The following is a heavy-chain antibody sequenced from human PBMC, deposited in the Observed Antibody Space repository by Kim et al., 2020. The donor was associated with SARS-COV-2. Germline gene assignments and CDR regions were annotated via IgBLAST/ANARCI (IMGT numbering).Heavy chain of an antibody. D-gene: IGHD2-2*01. V-gene: IGHV1-69*13. CDR1: GGTFSSYA. Sequence: SVKVSCKASGGTFSSYAISWVRQAPGQGLEWMGGIIPIFGTANYAQKFQGRVTITADESTSTAYMELSSLRSEDTAVYYCARREVEYCSSTSCSGGAFDIWGQGTMVTVSS. CDR3: ARREVEYCSSTSCSGGAFDI. J-gene: IGHJ3*02. CDR2: IIPIFGTA.